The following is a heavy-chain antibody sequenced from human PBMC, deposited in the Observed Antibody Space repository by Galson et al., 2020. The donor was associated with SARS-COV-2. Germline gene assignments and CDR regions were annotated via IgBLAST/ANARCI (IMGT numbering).Heavy chain of an antibody. CDR3: ASQRSYCSGGSCSGAFDI. Sequence: ETSETLSLTCTVSGGSISSYYWSWIRQPAGKGLEWIGRIYTSGSTNYNPSLKSRVTMSVDTSKNQFSLKLSSVTAADTAVYYCASQRSYCSGGSCSGAFDIWGQGTMVTVSS. CDR1: GGSISSYY. CDR2: IYTSGST. V-gene: IGHV4-4*07. D-gene: IGHD2-15*01. J-gene: IGHJ3*02.